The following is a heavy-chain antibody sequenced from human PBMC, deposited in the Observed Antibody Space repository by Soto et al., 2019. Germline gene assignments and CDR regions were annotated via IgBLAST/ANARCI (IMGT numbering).Heavy chain of an antibody. V-gene: IGHV4-34*01. CDR1: GGSFSGYY. CDR3: ATYAGQEYAFDI. J-gene: IGHJ3*02. CDR2: INHSGST. Sequence: SETLSLTCAVYGGSFSGYYWSWIRQPPGKGLEWIGEINHSGSTNYNPSLKSRVTISVDTSKNQFSLKLSSVTAADTAVYYCATYAGQEYAFDIWGQGTMVTVSS. D-gene: IGHD3-16*01.